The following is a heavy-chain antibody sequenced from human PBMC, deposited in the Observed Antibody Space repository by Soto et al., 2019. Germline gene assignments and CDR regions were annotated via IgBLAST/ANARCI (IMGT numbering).Heavy chain of an antibody. J-gene: IGHJ4*02. CDR2: IYYSGST. Sequence: QLLESGPGLVKPSETLSLTCTVSGDSISSSGYYWGWIRQPPGKGLEWIGTIYYSGSTHYNPSLKSRVTISVDTSKNQFSLNLSSVTAADPAVYYCARRGKQLASMFDYWGQGTLVTVSS. CDR3: ARRGKQLASMFDY. CDR1: GDSISSSGYY. D-gene: IGHD6-6*01. V-gene: IGHV4-39*01.